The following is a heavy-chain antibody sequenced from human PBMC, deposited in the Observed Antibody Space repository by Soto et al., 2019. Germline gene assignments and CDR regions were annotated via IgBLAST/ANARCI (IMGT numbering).Heavy chain of an antibody. D-gene: IGHD3-3*01. V-gene: IGHV1-18*01. CDR3: ARDPRFGVVTGFNNWFDP. Sequence: GASVKVSCKASGGTFSSYAISWVRQAPGQGLEWMGWISAYNGNTNYAQKLQGRVTMTTDTSTSTAYMEPRSLRSDDTAVYYCARDPRFGVVTGFNNWFDPWGHGTLVTVSS. CDR1: GGTFSSYA. J-gene: IGHJ5*02. CDR2: ISAYNGNT.